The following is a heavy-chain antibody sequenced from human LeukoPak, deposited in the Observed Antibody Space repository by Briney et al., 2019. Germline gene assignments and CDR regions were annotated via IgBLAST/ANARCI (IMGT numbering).Heavy chain of an antibody. J-gene: IGHJ6*02. CDR2: INWISGSI. Sequence: PGGSLRLSCAVSGFSFNDYAMHWVRQAPGKGLEWVSGINWISGSIGYADSVKGRYTISRDNAKNSLYLQMKSLRTEDTALYYCAKDRLELRDYFYGMDVWGQGTTVTVSS. CDR3: AKDRLELRDYFYGMDV. CDR1: GFSFNDYA. D-gene: IGHD1-7*01. V-gene: IGHV3-9*01.